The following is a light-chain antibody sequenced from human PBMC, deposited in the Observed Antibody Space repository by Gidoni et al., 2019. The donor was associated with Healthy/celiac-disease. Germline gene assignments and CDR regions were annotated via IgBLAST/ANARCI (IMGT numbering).Light chain of an antibody. CDR3: MQALQTPRT. J-gene: IGKJ1*01. V-gene: IGKV2-28*01. CDR2: LGS. Sequence: VTPGEPASISCRSSQSLLHSNGYNYLDWYLQKPGQSPQLLIYLGSNRASGVPDRFSGSGSGTDFTLKISRVEAEDVGVYYCMQALQTPRTFGQGTKVEIK. CDR1: QSLLHSNGYNY.